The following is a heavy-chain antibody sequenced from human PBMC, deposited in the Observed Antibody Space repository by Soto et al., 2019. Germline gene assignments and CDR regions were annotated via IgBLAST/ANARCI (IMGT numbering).Heavy chain of an antibody. CDR1: GFTFSSYW. D-gene: IGHD6-19*01. J-gene: IGHJ3*02. CDR2: INSDGSST. V-gene: IGHV3-74*01. CDR3: ARTSYSSGWYRTHAFDI. Sequence: GGSLRLSCAASGFTFSSYWMHWVRQAPGKGLVLVSRINSDGSSTSYADSVKGRFTISRDNAKNTLYLQMNSLRAEDTAVYYCARTSYSSGWYRTHAFDIWGQGTMVTVSS.